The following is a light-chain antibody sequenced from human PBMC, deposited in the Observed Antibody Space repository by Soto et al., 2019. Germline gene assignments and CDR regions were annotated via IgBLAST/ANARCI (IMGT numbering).Light chain of an antibody. Sequence: EIVLAQSPGTLSLSPGERATLSCRASQSLSIGYLAWYQQKPGQAPRLLIYGASNRATGVPDRFSGSGSGTDFTLTISRLEPEDFAVYYCQQYGRSPHTFGQGTKLEIK. CDR1: QSLSIGY. J-gene: IGKJ2*01. CDR2: GAS. CDR3: QQYGRSPHT. V-gene: IGKV3-20*01.